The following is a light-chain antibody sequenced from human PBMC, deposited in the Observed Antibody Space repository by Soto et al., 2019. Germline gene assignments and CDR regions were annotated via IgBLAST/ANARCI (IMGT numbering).Light chain of an antibody. CDR3: QQYGSATWT. Sequence: IGLTKSACTLSLSPGERATLSCRASQSVXSSCLAWYQQKPGQAPRLLXYGASSRATGIPDRLSGSGSGTDFTLTISRLEPEYFAVYYCQQYGSATWTFSQGTKVDIK. CDR2: GAS. J-gene: IGKJ1*01. V-gene: IGKV3-20*01. CDR1: QSVXSSC.